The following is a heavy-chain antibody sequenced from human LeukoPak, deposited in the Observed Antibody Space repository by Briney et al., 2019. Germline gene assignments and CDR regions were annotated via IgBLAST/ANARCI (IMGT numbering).Heavy chain of an antibody. J-gene: IGHJ4*02. CDR1: GFTFDDYA. CDR3: VKDTGDRDYFDY. CDR2: ISWNSGSI. Sequence: AGGSLRLSCAASGFTFDDYAMHWVRQAPGKGLEWVSGISWNSGSIGYADSVKGRFTISRDNAKNSLYLQMNSLRAEDTALYYCVKDTGDRDYFDYWGQGTLVTVSS. D-gene: IGHD7-27*01. V-gene: IGHV3-9*01.